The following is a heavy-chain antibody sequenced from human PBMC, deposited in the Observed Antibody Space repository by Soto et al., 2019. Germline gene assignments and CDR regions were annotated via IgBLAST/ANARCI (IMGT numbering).Heavy chain of an antibody. CDR3: ASRLGYCSSTSCSY. Sequence: QVQLVQSGAEVKKPGSSVKVSCKASGGTFSSYTISWVRQAPGQGLEWMGRIIPILGIANYAQKFQGRVTSTADKSTSTAYMELSSLRSEDTAVYYCASRLGYCSSTSCSYWGQGTLVTVSS. CDR1: GGTFSSYT. J-gene: IGHJ4*02. CDR2: IIPILGIA. V-gene: IGHV1-69*02. D-gene: IGHD2-2*01.